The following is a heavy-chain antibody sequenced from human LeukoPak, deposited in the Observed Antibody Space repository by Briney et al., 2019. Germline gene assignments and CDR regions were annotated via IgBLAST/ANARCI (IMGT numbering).Heavy chain of an antibody. Sequence: SETLSLTCTVSGGSISSYYWSWIRQPAGKGLEWIGSIYYSGSTLYNPSLESRVTISVDTSKNQLSLKLSSVTAADTAVYYCARTYYYDSSGPYYWGQGTLVTVSS. CDR1: GGSISSYY. CDR3: ARTYYYDSSGPYY. V-gene: IGHV4-4*07. CDR2: IYYSGST. D-gene: IGHD3-22*01. J-gene: IGHJ4*02.